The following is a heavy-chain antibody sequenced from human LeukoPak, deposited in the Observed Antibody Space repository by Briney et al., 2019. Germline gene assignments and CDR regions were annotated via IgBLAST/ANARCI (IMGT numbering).Heavy chain of an antibody. D-gene: IGHD1-14*01. CDR2: ISGGSGST. J-gene: IGHJ4*02. Sequence: GGSLRLSCAASGFTFSSYAMSWVRQAPGKGLAWVSTISGGSGSTYCADSVKGRFTISRDNSKNTLYLQMNSLRDEDTAVYYCAKGSRPAFDWGQGTLVTVSS. V-gene: IGHV3-23*01. CDR1: GFTFSSYA. CDR3: AKGSRPAFD.